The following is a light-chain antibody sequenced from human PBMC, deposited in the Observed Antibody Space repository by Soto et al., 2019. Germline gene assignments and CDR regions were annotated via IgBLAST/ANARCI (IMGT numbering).Light chain of an antibody. CDR1: QSVSSSY. Sequence: EIVLTQSPGTLSLSPVGRGTLSCRASQSVSSSYLAWYQQKPGQAPRLLIYGASSRATGIPDRFSGSGSGTDFTLTISRLEPEHFAVYYCQQYGSSPPVTFGGGTKVDIK. J-gene: IGKJ4*01. CDR2: GAS. CDR3: QQYGSSPPVT. V-gene: IGKV3-20*01.